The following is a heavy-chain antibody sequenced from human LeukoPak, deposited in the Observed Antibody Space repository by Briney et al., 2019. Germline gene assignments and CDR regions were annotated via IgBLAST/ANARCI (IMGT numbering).Heavy chain of an antibody. J-gene: IGHJ3*01. Sequence: GASVKVSCKASGDTVTAYYMQWVREAPGQGLGWMGWISPNSGGTNYAQKFQGRVTMTRDTSIGTAYMELSRLRSDDTAVCYCARHDYHSNSDAFDVWGQGPMVTVCS. CDR2: ISPNSGGT. CDR1: GDTVTAYY. CDR3: ARHDYHSNSDAFDV. V-gene: IGHV1-2*02. D-gene: IGHD4-23*01.